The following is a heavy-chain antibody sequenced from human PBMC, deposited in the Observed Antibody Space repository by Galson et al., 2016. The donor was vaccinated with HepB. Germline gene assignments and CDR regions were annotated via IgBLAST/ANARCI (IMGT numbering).Heavy chain of an antibody. CDR3: ARVDPSPLGGYDWGYFDL. V-gene: IGHV3-33*01. Sequence: SLRLSCAVSGFTLIKYGMVWVRQTPGKGLEWVAIIWYDGRNLHYGDSVKGRFTISRDHSNNTLFLQMNSLRVDDTAVYYCARVDPSPLGGYDWGYFDLWGQGPPVTVSS. J-gene: IGHJ4*02. CDR2: IWYDGRNL. D-gene: IGHD5-12*01. CDR1: GFTLIKYG.